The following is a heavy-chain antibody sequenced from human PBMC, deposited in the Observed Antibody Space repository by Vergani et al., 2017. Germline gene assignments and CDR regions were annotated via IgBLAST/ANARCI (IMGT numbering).Heavy chain of an antibody. D-gene: IGHD5-12*01. CDR2: ISGSGGST. CDR1: GFTFSSYE. V-gene: IGHV3-23*04. CDR3: IFVDPYGMDV. J-gene: IGHJ6*02. Sequence: EVQLVESGGGLVQPGGSLRLSCAASGFTFSSYEMNWVRQAPGKGLEWVSAISGSGGSTYYADSVKGWFTISRDNSKNTLYLQMNSLRAEDTAVYYCIFVDPYGMDVWGQGTTVTVSS.